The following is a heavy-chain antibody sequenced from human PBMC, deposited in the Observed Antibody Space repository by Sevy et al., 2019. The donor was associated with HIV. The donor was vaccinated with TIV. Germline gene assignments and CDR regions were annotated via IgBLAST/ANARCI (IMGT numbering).Heavy chain of an antibody. Sequence: SETLSLTCAVSGGSISSSNWWSWVRQPPGKGLEWIAEIYHSGSTNYNPSLKSRVTISVDKSKNQFSLKLSSVTAADTAVYYCARSYSSSWYVWVYWGQGTLVTVSS. CDR2: IYHSGST. CDR3: ARSYSSSWYVWVY. D-gene: IGHD6-13*01. V-gene: IGHV4-4*02. CDR1: GGSISSSNW. J-gene: IGHJ4*02.